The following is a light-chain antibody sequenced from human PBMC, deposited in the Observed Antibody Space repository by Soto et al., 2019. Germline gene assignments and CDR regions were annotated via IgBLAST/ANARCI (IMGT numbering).Light chain of an antibody. CDR2: GAS. Sequence: EVVLTQSPDTLSLSPGERATLSCRTSQTVSNKYLTWYQQKPGQPPRLLTYGASSRATGVPDRFSGSGSGTDFTLTISRLEPEDFAVYYCQQYGSSPRTFGQGTKVEIK. V-gene: IGKV3-20*01. CDR3: QQYGSSPRT. J-gene: IGKJ1*01. CDR1: QTVSNKY.